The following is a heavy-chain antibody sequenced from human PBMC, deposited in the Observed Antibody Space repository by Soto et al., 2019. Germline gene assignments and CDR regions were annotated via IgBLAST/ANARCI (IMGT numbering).Heavy chain of an antibody. CDR1: GFTFSDHY. Sequence: GGSLRLSCAASGFTFSDHYMDWVRQAPGKGLEWVGRTRNKANSYTTEYAASVKGRFTVSRDDSQNSVYLQMNSLNTEDTAVYYCVRVGVTPALYGCDIWGQGTMVTVSS. CDR2: TRNKANSYTT. J-gene: IGHJ3*02. CDR3: VRVGVTPALYGCDI. V-gene: IGHV3-72*01. D-gene: IGHD2-21*02.